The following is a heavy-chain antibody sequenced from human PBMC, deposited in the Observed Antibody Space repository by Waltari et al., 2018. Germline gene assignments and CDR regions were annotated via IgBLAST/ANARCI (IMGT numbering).Heavy chain of an antibody. CDR1: GGSISSSNW. D-gene: IGHD3-3*01. Sequence: QVQLQESGPGLVKPSGTLSLTCAVSGGSISSSNWWSWVRQPPGKGLEWIGEIYHSGSTNYNPSLKSRVTISVDKSKNQFSLKLSSVTAADTAVYYCARTTYYDFWSGYSRGYYYGMDVWGQGTTVTVSS. CDR2: IYHSGST. CDR3: ARTTYYDFWSGYSRGYYYGMDV. J-gene: IGHJ6*02. V-gene: IGHV4-4*02.